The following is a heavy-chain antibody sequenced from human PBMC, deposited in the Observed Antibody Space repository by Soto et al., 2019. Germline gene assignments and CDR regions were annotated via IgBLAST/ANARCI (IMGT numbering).Heavy chain of an antibody. Sequence: ALVKVSCKASGYTFTSYGISWVRQAPGQGLEWMGWISAYNGNTNYAQKLQGRVTMTTDTSTSTAYMELRSLRSDDTAVYYCARKQSSGWFFDYWGQGTLVTVSS. J-gene: IGHJ4*02. CDR3: ARKQSSGWFFDY. D-gene: IGHD6-19*01. CDR1: GYTFTSYG. CDR2: ISAYNGNT. V-gene: IGHV1-18*01.